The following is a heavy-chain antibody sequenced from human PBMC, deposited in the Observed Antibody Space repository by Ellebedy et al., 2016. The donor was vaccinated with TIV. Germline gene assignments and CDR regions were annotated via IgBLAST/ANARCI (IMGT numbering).Heavy chain of an antibody. CDR3: ASLNIVVAPATSAQGAFDI. CDR1: GFTFSTYA. J-gene: IGHJ3*02. Sequence: GESLKISXAVSGFTFSTYAMSWVRQAPGKGLEWVSSISGSGTNTYYADFVKGRFTISRDNSKNTLYLQMNGLRAEDTAVYYCASLNIVVAPATSAQGAFDIWGQGTMVTASS. CDR2: ISGSGTNT. V-gene: IGHV3-23*01. D-gene: IGHD2-2*01.